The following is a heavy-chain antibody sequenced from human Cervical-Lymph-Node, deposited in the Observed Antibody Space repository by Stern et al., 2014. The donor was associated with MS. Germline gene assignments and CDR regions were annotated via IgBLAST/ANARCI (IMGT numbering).Heavy chain of an antibody. CDR2: IYSDGST. CDR1: GGSVSSKY. CDR3: ARVTGRGTRQNWFDS. Sequence: QLQLQESGPGLVKPSETVSLTCAVSGGSVSSKYWNWIRQPPGKGLEWIGYIYSDGSTNYNPSLKIRVVISLDTSTNQFSLSLTSVTAADTAVYYCARVTGRGTRQNWFDSWGQGTLVTVSS. D-gene: IGHD1-26*01. V-gene: IGHV4-59*02. J-gene: IGHJ5*01.